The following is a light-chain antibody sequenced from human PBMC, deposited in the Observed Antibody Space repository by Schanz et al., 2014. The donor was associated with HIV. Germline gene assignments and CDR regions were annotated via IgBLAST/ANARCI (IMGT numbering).Light chain of an antibody. CDR3: LQYDSDSWT. CDR2: QAS. CDR1: QDISNY. Sequence: DIQMTQSPSSLSASVGDRVTLTCQASQDISNYLNWYQQKPGKAPKLLIYQASILANGVPSTFSGGGYGTEFTITISRLQTDDFATYFCLQYDSDSWTFGQGTKLEIQ. V-gene: IGKV1-33*01. J-gene: IGKJ2*02.